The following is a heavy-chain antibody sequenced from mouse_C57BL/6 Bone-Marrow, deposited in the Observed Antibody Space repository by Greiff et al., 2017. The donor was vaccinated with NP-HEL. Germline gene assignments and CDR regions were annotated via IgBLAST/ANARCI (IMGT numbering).Heavy chain of an antibody. J-gene: IGHJ4*01. Sequence: EVQLVESGGGLVKPGGSLKLSCAASGFTFSSYGMSWVRQTPDKRLEWVATISSGGSYTYYPDSVKGRFTISRDNAKNTLYLQMSSLKSEDTAMYYCARQGVTSPYYYAMDYWGQGTSVTVSS. V-gene: IGHV5-6*01. CDR3: ARQGVTSPYYYAMDY. CDR2: ISSGGSYT. D-gene: IGHD2-1*01. CDR1: GFTFSSYG.